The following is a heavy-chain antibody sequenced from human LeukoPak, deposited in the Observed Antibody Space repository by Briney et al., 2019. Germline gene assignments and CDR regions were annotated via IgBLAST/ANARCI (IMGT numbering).Heavy chain of an antibody. J-gene: IGHJ5*02. CDR2: ISSSSSTI. V-gene: IGHV3-48*01. CDR1: GFTFSTYS. D-gene: IGHD6-6*01. Sequence: GGSLRLSCAASGFTFSTYSMNWVRQAPGKGLEWVSYISSSSSTIYYADSVKGRFTISRDNAKNSLYLQMNSLRAEDTAVYYCARRGERGIAARPSWFDPWGQGTLVTVSS. CDR3: ARRGERGIAARPSWFDP.